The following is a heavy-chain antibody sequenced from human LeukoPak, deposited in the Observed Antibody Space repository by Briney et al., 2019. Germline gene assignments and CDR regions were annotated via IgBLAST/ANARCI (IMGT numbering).Heavy chain of an antibody. Sequence: ASVTVSCKASGYTFTSYGISWVRQAPGQGLEWMGWISAYNGNTNYAQKLQVRVTMTTDTSTSTAYMELRSLRSDDTAVYYCARDPARGFDDYWGQGTLVTVSS. CDR2: ISAYNGNT. CDR1: GYTFTSYG. D-gene: IGHD2-15*01. CDR3: ARDPARGFDDY. J-gene: IGHJ4*02. V-gene: IGHV1-18*01.